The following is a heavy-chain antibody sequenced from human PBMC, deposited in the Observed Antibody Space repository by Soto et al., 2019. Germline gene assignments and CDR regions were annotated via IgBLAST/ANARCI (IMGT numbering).Heavy chain of an antibody. CDR3: ARGKMITFGGVIVDYFDY. V-gene: IGHV4-34*01. CDR2: INHSGST. J-gene: IGHJ4*02. CDR1: GGSLTGYY. Sequence: SETLSLTCAVYGGSLTGYYWDWIRQPPGKGLEWIGEINHSGSTNYNPSLKSRVTISVDTSKNQFSLKLSSVTAADTAVYYCARGKMITFGGVIVDYFDYWGQGALVTVSS. D-gene: IGHD3-16*02.